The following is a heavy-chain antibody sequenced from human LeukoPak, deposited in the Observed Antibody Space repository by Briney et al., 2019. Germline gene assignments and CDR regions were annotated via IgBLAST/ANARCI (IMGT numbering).Heavy chain of an antibody. Sequence: QPGGSLRLSCAASGFTFSPYWMHWVRQAPGKGLVWVSRINGDGSTTDYADSVKGRFTISRDNAKNTLYLQMNSLTAEDTAVYYCARDLDYSTGFDYWGQGTLVTVSS. CDR2: INGDGSTT. J-gene: IGHJ4*02. CDR3: ARDLDYSTGFDY. D-gene: IGHD4-11*01. V-gene: IGHV3-74*01. CDR1: GFTFSPYW.